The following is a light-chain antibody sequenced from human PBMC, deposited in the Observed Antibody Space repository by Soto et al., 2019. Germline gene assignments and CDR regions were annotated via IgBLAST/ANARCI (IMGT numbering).Light chain of an antibody. CDR2: GAS. V-gene: IGKV3D-15*01. J-gene: IGKJ3*01. Sequence: VLTQSPATLSLSPGERATLSCRASQSVSSYLAWYQQKPGQAPRLLIYGASSRATGIPDRFSGSGSGTEFTLTISSLQSEDSAVYYCQQYNDWHFTFGPGTKVDI. CDR3: QQYNDWHFT. CDR1: QSVSSY.